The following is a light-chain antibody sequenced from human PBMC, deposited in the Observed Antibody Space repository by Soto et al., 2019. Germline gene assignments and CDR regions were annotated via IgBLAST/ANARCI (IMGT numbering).Light chain of an antibody. J-gene: IGKJ4*01. V-gene: IGKV3-15*01. CDR1: QGIGGT. Sequence: ELVLTQSPATLSVSPGERATLSCRASQGIGGTLAWYQQKPGHSPRLLIYDTVIRATGVPARFSGSVSGTEFTLTITSLQSEDFAIYYCQHYTNWPLTFGGGTRVESK. CDR2: DTV. CDR3: QHYTNWPLT.